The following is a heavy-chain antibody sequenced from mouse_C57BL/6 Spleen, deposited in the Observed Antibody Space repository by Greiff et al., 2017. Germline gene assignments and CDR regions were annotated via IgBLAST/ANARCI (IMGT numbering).Heavy chain of an antibody. J-gene: IGHJ3*01. CDR3: TRGRVYDYDWFAY. V-gene: IGHV1-15*01. Sequence: LQESGAELVRPGASVTLSCKASGYTFTDYEMHWVKQTPVHGLEWIGAIDPETGGTAYNQKFKGKAILTADKSSSTAYMELRSLTSEDSAVYYYTRGRVYDYDWFAYWGQGTLVTVSA. D-gene: IGHD2-4*01. CDR1: GYTFTDYE. CDR2: IDPETGGT.